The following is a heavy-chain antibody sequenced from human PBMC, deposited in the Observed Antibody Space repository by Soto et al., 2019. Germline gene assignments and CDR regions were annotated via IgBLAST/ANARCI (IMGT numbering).Heavy chain of an antibody. CDR1: GFTFSSCA. CDR2: IIDSGGST. CDR3: AKGRSYYYYYGVDV. Sequence: GGALRLSCAASGFTFSSCAMGRVRQAPGKGLEWVSDIIDSGGSTYYADSVKGRFTISRDNSKSTLYLQMNSLRAEDTALYYCAKGRSYYYYYGVDVWGQGTTVTVSS. V-gene: IGHV3-23*01. J-gene: IGHJ6*02.